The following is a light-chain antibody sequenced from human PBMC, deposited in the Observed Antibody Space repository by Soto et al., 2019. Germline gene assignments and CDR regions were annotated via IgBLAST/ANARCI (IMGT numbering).Light chain of an antibody. CDR3: AAWDDSLSWV. V-gene: IGLV1-40*01. J-gene: IGLJ1*01. CDR2: GNR. Sequence: QSVLTQPPSVSGAPGQRVTISCTGNSSNLGAGYDVHWYQQLPGAAPKLVIFGNRNRPSGVPERFSGSKSGTSASLAISGLRSEDEADYYCAAWDDSLSWVFGTGTKVTVL. CDR1: SSNLGAGYD.